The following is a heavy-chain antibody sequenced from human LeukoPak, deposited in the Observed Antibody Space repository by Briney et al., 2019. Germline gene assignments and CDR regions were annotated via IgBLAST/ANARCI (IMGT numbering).Heavy chain of an antibody. J-gene: IGHJ3*02. CDR2: ISGSGGST. V-gene: IGHV3-23*01. Sequence: GGSLRLSCAASGFTFSSYAMSWVRRAPGKGLEWVSAISGSGGSTYYADSVKGRFTISRDNSKNTLYLQMNSLRAEDTAVYYCAKGHTIAHDAFDIWGQGTMVTVSS. CDR1: GFTFSSYA. D-gene: IGHD3-9*01. CDR3: AKGHTIAHDAFDI.